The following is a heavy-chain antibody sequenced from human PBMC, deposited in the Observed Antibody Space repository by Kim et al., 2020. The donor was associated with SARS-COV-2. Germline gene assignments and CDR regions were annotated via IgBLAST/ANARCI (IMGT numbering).Heavy chain of an antibody. J-gene: IGHJ4*02. D-gene: IGHD2-15*01. CDR1: GDSVSSTSYY. CDR2: FYYIGSP. V-gene: IGHV4-39*01. Sequence: SETLSLTCSVSGDSVSSTSYYWGWIRQPPGKGLEWIATFYYIGSPYYNPSHKSRVTITGDTSKNQFSLRLRSVTAADTAVYYCASSVASTFYYFNYWGQGTQVTVSS. CDR3: ASSVASTFYYFNY.